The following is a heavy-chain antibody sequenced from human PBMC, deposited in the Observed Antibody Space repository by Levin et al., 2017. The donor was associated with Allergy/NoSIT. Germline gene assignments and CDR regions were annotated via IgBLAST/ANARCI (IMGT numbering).Heavy chain of an antibody. CDR1: GFTFSSYW. J-gene: IGHJ4*02. Sequence: GGSLRLSCAASGFTFSSYWMHWVRQAPGKGLVWVSRINSDGTSTSYADSVKGRFIISRDNAKNTLYLQMNSLRVEDTAVYYCARGPKPYTFDYWGQGTLVTVSS. D-gene: IGHD1-14*01. CDR2: INSDGTST. CDR3: ARGPKPYTFDY. V-gene: IGHV3-74*01.